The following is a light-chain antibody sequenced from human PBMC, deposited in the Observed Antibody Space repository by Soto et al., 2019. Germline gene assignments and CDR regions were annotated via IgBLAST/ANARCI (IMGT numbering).Light chain of an antibody. CDR3: HQTYIAPWA. J-gene: IGKJ1*01. CDR1: QSIINF. CDR2: AAS. V-gene: IGKV1-39*01. Sequence: DIQVTQSPSSLSASVGDRVTITCRSSQSIINFLNWYQHKPGKAPNLLIFAASTLQSGVPSRLSGSGSGTDFTLTITSLQPEDFATYYCHQTYIAPWAFGQGTRWIS.